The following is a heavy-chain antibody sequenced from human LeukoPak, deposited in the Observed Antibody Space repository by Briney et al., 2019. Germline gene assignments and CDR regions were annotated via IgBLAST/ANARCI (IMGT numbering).Heavy chain of an antibody. D-gene: IGHD3-10*01. J-gene: IGHJ4*02. CDR1: GYTFSNFG. Sequence: ASVKVSCKASGYTFSNFGISWVRQAPGQGLEWMGWISAYNGNTNYAQKLQGRVTMTTDTSTSTAYMELRSLRSDDTAVYYCARDLDAYYYGSGGIDYWGQGTLVTVSS. CDR2: ISAYNGNT. V-gene: IGHV1-18*04. CDR3: ARDLDAYYYGSGGIDY.